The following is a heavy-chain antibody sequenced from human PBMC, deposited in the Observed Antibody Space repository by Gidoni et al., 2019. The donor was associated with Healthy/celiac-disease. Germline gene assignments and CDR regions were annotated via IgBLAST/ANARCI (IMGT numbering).Heavy chain of an antibody. CDR3: TRQNYSSSWYYYYGMDV. D-gene: IGHD6-13*01. J-gene: IGHJ6*02. Sequence: EVQLVESGGGLVQPGGSLKLSCAASGFTFSGSAMHWVRQASGKGLEWVGRIRSKANSYATAYAASVKGRFTISRDDSKNTAYLQMNSLKTEDTAVYYCTRQNYSSSWYYYYGMDVWGQGTTVTVSS. CDR2: IRSKANSYAT. CDR1: GFTFSGSA. V-gene: IGHV3-73*01.